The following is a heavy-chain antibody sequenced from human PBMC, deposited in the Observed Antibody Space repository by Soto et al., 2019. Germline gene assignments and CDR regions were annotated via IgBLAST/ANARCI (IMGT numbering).Heavy chain of an antibody. J-gene: IGHJ4*02. CDR2: INPNSGGT. V-gene: IGHV1-2*02. D-gene: IGHD6-6*01. CDR1: GYTFTGYY. CDR3: ARGGSSSLDY. Sequence: QVQLVQSGAEVKKPGASVKVSCKASGYTFTGYYMHWVRQAPGQGPEWMGWINPNSGGTTYAQKFQGRVTVTRDTSISTSYMELSSLISDDTAVYYCARGGSSSLDYWGQGTLFTVSS.